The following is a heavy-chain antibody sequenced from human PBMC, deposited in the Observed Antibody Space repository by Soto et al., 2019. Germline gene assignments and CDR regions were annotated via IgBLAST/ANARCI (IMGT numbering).Heavy chain of an antibody. D-gene: IGHD3-10*01. Sequence: PGGSLRLSCAASGFTFSSYSMNWVRQAPGKGLEWVSSISSSSSYIYYADSVKGRFTISRDNAKNSLYLQMNSLRAEDTAVYYCARDREGSGSYYNAGPYYYYGMDVWGQGTTVTVSS. CDR3: ARDREGSGSYYNAGPYYYYGMDV. J-gene: IGHJ6*02. CDR1: GFTFSSYS. V-gene: IGHV3-21*01. CDR2: ISSSSSYI.